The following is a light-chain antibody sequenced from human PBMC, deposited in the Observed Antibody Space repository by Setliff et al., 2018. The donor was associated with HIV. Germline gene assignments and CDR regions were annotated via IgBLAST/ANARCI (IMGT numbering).Light chain of an antibody. Sequence: TQSPSAMSASVGDRVNITCRASQGISISLAWFQQKSGKVPQRLIYAASSLQSGVPSRFSGCGSATECTLTISSLQPEDFATYYCLQHNSDPLTFGGGTKVDNK. V-gene: IGKV1-17*03. CDR3: LQHNSDPLT. CDR1: QGISIS. J-gene: IGKJ4*01. CDR2: AAS.